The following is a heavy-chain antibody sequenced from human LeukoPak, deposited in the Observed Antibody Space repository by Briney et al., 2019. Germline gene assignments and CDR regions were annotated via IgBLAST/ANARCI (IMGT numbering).Heavy chain of an antibody. CDR3: ARQVDTTMALPDY. V-gene: IGHV1-18*01. J-gene: IGHJ4*02. CDR2: ISTYNYNT. Sequence: GPSVKVSCKTSGYTFPSYGVSWVRQAPGQRLEWVGWISTYNYNTNYAQKFRGRVTLTKDTSTSTVYMELRSLRSDDTAIYYCARQVDTTMALPDYWGQGTLVTVSS. CDR1: GYTFPSYG. D-gene: IGHD5-18*01.